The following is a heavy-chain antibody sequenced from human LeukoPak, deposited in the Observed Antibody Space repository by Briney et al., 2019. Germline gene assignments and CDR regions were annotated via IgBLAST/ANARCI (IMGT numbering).Heavy chain of an antibody. D-gene: IGHD4-23*01. J-gene: IGHJ4*02. CDR2: IKQDGSEE. CDR3: VRDLDLGGYSSFEY. Sequence: GGSLRLSCAASGFTFSSYWMSWVRQAPGKGLEWVANIKQDGSEEYYVDSVKGRFTISRDNAKNSLYLQMNTLRAEDTAVYYCVRDLDLGGYSSFEYWGQGTLVTVSS. CDR1: GFTFSSYW. V-gene: IGHV3-7*01.